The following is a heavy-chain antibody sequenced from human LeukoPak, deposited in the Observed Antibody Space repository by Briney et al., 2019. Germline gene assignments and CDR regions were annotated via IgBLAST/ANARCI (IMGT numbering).Heavy chain of an antibody. Sequence: GGSLRLSCAASGFIFGSSAVSWVRQAPGKGLEWVSGISGSGGSTYYADSVKGRFTISRDNAKNSLYLQMNSLRAEDTAVYYCARDLRGYSYVIDNWFDPWGQGTLVTVSS. CDR1: GFIFGSSA. CDR2: ISGSGGST. V-gene: IGHV3-23*01. D-gene: IGHD5-18*01. J-gene: IGHJ5*02. CDR3: ARDLRGYSYVIDNWFDP.